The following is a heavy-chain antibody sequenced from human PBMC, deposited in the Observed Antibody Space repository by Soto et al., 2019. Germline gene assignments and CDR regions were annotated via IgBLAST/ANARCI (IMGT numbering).Heavy chain of an antibody. CDR1: GGTFSSYA. J-gene: IGHJ6*02. V-gene: IGHV1-69*13. CDR3: AREIRYCSSTICPYYYYGMDV. Sequence: SVKVSCKASGGTFSSYAISWVRQAPGQGLEWMGGIIPIFGTANYAQKFQGRVTITADESTSTAYMELSSLRSEDTAVYYCAREIRYCSSTICPYYYYGMDVWGQGTTVTVYS. D-gene: IGHD2-2*01. CDR2: IIPIFGTA.